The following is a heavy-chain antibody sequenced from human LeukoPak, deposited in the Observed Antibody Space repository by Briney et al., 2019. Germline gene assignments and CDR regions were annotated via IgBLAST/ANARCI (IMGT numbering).Heavy chain of an antibody. Sequence: SETLSLTCTVSGGSISSYYWSWIRQPPGKGLEWIGYIYYSGSTKYNPSLKSRVTISVDTSKNQFSLELSYVPAADTAGYYCVRVVDHGYSDYWGVGTLVTVSS. D-gene: IGHD5-24*01. CDR2: IYYSGST. CDR1: GGSISSYY. V-gene: IGHV4-59*01. CDR3: VRVVDHGYSDY. J-gene: IGHJ4*02.